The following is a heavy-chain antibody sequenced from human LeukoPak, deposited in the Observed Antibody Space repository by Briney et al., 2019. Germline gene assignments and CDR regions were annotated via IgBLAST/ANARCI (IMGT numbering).Heavy chain of an antibody. CDR2: IYYSGST. CDR3: AMTPASLDV. CDR1: GGSISSYY. J-gene: IGHJ6*02. D-gene: IGHD5-24*01. Sequence: SETLSLTCTVSGGSISSYYWSWIRQPPGKGLEWIGYIYYSGSTNYNPSLKSRVTISVDTSKNQFSLKLTSVTAADTAVYYCAMTPASLDVWGQGTTVTVSS. V-gene: IGHV4-59*08.